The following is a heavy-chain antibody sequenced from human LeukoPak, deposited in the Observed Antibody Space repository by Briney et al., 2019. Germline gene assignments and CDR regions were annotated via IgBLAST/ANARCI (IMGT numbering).Heavy chain of an antibody. D-gene: IGHD3-16*01. CDR3: ARVGRGDYTWGSYSCDH. CDR1: GDSISSYH. J-gene: IGHJ4*02. V-gene: IGHV4-59*01. Sequence: SETLSLTCTVSGDSISSYHWSWIRQPPGKGLEWIGYISYSGNTNYNPSLKSRVTISVDTSKNQFSLKLSPVTAADTAVYYCARVGRGDYTWGSYSCDHWGQGTLVTVSS. CDR2: ISYSGNT.